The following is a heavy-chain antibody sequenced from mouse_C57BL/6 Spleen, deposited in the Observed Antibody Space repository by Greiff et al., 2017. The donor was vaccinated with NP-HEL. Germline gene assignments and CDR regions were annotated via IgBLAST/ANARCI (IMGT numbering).Heavy chain of an antibody. CDR3: ARGNYGNYEAY. V-gene: IGHV1-26*01. J-gene: IGHJ3*01. Sequence: EVQLQQSGPELVKPGASVKISCKASGYTFTDYYMNWVKQSHGKSLEWIGDINPNNGGTSYNQKFKGKATLTVDKSSSTAYMELRSLTSEDSAVYYCARGNYGNYEAYWGQGTLVTVSA. CDR2: INPNNGGT. D-gene: IGHD2-1*01. CDR1: GYTFTDYY.